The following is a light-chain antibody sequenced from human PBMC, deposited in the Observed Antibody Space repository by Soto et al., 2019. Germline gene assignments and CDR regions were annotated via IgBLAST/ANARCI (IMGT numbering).Light chain of an antibody. Sequence: QSVLTQPPSASGTPGQRVTIAFSGSSSNIETNLVHWYQHLPGASPRLLIFNNDQRPSGVPDRFSASKSGTSASLAISGLRSEDEADYYCTATDDRLTGPVFGGGTKVTVL. V-gene: IGLV1-47*02. CDR2: NND. J-gene: IGLJ2*01. CDR3: TATDDRLTGPV. CDR1: SSNIETNL.